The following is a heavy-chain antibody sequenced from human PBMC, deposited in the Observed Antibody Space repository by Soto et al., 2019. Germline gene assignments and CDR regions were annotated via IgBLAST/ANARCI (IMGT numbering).Heavy chain of an antibody. CDR2: INSDGSST. V-gene: IGHV3-74*01. CDR1: GFTFSSYW. J-gene: IGHJ6*02. D-gene: IGHD3-10*01. CDR3: ARVMGSKYYYYGMDV. Sequence: PGGSLRLSCAASGFTFSSYWMHWVRQAPGKGLVWVSRINSDGSSTSYADSVKGRFTISRDNAKNTLYLQMNSLRAEDTAVYYCARVMGSKYYYYGMDVWGQGTTVTVSS.